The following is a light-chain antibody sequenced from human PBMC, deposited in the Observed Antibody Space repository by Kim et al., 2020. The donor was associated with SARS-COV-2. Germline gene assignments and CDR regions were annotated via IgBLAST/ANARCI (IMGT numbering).Light chain of an antibody. V-gene: IGKV1-9*01. CDR1: QGISSY. CDR2: AAS. Sequence: DIQLTQSPSFLSASVGDRVTIICRASQGISSYLAWYQQKPGKAPKLLIYAASTLQSGVPSRFSGSGSGTEFTLTISSLQPEDFATYYCQQLNSYPPALTFGGGTKVDIK. CDR3: QQLNSYPPALT. J-gene: IGKJ4*01.